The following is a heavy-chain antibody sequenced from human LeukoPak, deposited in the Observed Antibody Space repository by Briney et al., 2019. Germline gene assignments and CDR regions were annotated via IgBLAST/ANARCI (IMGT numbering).Heavy chain of an antibody. V-gene: IGHV4-30-2*01. D-gene: IGHD5-24*01. CDR2: IYHSGST. CDR1: GGSISSGGYS. CDR3: ARGKDGYNCPPISFFDY. Sequence: PSETLSLTCAVSGGSISSGGYSWSWIRQPPGKGLEWIGYIYHSGSTYYNPSLKSRVTISVDRSKNQFSLKLSSVTAADTAVYYCARGKDGYNCPPISFFDYWGQGTLVTVSS. J-gene: IGHJ4*02.